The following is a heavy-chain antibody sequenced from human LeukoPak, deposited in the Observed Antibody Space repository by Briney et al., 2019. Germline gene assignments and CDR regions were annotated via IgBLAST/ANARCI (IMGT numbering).Heavy chain of an antibody. V-gene: IGHV3-21*01. CDR2: ISSSSSYI. J-gene: IGHJ4*02. D-gene: IGHD1-26*01. CDR1: GFTFSSYS. Sequence: GGSLRLSCAASGFTFSSYSMNWVRQAPGKGLEWVSSISSSSSYIYYADSVKGRFTISRDNAKNSLYLQMNSLRAEDTAVYYCARDRSQVGTIDYWGQGTLVTVSS. CDR3: ARDRSQVGTIDY.